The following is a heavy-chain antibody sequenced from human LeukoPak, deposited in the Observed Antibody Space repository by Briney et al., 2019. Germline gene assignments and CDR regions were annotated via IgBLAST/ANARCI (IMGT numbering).Heavy chain of an antibody. CDR1: GFTFSSYA. J-gene: IGHJ6*01. CDR3: ARHGDGFYHGMDV. Sequence: GGSLRLSCAASGFTFSSYAMSWVRQAPGKGLEWVSGISGSGGSTHYADSVKDRFTISRDNSKNTLYLQMNSLRAEDTAVYYCARHGDGFYHGMDVWGQGTTVTVSS. V-gene: IGHV3-23*01. CDR2: ISGSGGST. D-gene: IGHD4-17*01.